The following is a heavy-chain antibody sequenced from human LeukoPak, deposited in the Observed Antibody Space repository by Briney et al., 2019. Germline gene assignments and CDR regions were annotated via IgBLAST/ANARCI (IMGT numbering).Heavy chain of an antibody. Sequence: ASVKVSCKASGGTFSSYGISWVRQAPGQGLEWMGWVSAYADDTNYVQKFQGRVTMTTDTSTSTAYMELRSLRSDDTAVYYCARDCIGCHGFDYWGQGTLVTVSS. CDR2: VSAYADDT. D-gene: IGHD2-15*01. J-gene: IGHJ4*02. CDR3: ARDCIGCHGFDY. CDR1: GGTFSSYG. V-gene: IGHV1-18*01.